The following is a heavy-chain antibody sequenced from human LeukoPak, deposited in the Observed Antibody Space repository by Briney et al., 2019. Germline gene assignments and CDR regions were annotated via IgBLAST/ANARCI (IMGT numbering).Heavy chain of an antibody. CDR2: IYYSGST. D-gene: IGHD6-13*01. Sequence: PSETLSLTCTVSGGSISSSSYYWGWIRQPPGKGLEWIGSIYYSGSTNYNPSLKSRVTISVDTSKNQFSLKLSSVTAADTAVYYCARKSSSWYMCFDLWGRGTLVTVSS. CDR1: GGSISSSSYY. V-gene: IGHV4-39*07. J-gene: IGHJ2*01. CDR3: ARKSSSWYMCFDL.